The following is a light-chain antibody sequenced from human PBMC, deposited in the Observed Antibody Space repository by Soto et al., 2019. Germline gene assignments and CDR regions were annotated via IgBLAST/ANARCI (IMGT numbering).Light chain of an antibody. CDR3: QQYNNWPLT. Sequence: EIVMTQSPATLSVSPGERATLSCWASQSVSSNLAWYQQKPGQAPRLLIYDVSTSATGIPTRFSGSGSGTEFTLTISSLQSEDFAAYYGQQYNNWPLTFGGGTKVEIK. V-gene: IGKV3D-15*01. J-gene: IGKJ4*01. CDR2: DVS. CDR1: QSVSSN.